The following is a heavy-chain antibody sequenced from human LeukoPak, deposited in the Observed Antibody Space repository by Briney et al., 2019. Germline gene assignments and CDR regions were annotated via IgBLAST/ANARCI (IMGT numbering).Heavy chain of an antibody. Sequence: GGSLRLSCAASGFTFSSYNMHWVRQAPGKGLEWVAVISYDGSNIYHADSVKGRFTISRDNSKSALYLQMNSLRPEDTAVYYCARGSSFDYWGQGTLVTVSS. CDR3: ARGSSFDY. V-gene: IGHV3-30*03. CDR1: GFTFSSYN. CDR2: ISYDGSNI. D-gene: IGHD6-13*01. J-gene: IGHJ4*02.